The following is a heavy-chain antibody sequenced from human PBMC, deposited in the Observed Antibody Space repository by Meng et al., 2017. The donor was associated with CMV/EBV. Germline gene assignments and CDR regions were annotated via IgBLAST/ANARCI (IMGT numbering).Heavy chain of an antibody. CDR1: GFTFGTYA. CDR3: GRYFDWRNDAFDI. D-gene: IGHD3-9*01. Sequence: AAPGFTFGTYAMSWVRQAPGKGLDFVSGISSTGESIYYADSVKGRFTISRDTSKNTLYLQMNSLRAEDTAVYYCGRYFDWRNDAFDIWGQGTMVTVSS. J-gene: IGHJ3*02. CDR2: ISSTGESI. V-gene: IGHV3-23*01.